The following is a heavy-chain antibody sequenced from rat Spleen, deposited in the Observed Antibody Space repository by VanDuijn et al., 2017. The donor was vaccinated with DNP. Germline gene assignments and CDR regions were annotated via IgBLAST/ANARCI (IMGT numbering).Heavy chain of an antibody. CDR1: GFSLINYG. CDR3: ARDLIIRDTTSAMDV. CDR2: ISGAGRT. V-gene: IGHV2S8*01. D-gene: IGHD4-3*01. J-gene: IGHJ4*01. Sequence: QVQLKESGPGLVQPSQTLSLTCTVSGFSLINYGIVWVRQPPGKGLEWIAAISGAGRTYINSALKSRMSISRDTSKSQVFLKLNSLQKEDTATYYCARDLIIRDTTSAMDVWGQGTSVTVSS.